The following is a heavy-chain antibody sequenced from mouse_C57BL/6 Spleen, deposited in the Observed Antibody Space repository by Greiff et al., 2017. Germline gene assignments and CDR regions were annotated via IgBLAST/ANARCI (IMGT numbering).Heavy chain of an antibody. CDR3: ARGYYYGTITGAY. Sequence: VQLQQSGPELVKPGASVKISCKASGYTFTDYYMNWVKQSHGKSLEWIGDINPNNGGTSYNQKFKGKATLTVDKSSSTAYMELRSLTSEDSAVYYCARGYYYGTITGAYWGQGTLVTVSA. CDR1: GYTFTDYY. V-gene: IGHV1-26*01. D-gene: IGHD1-1*01. J-gene: IGHJ3*01. CDR2: INPNNGGT.